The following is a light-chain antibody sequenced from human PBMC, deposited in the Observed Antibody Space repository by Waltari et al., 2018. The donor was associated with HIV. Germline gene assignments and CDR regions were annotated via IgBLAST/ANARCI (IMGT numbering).Light chain of an antibody. CDR1: SSDIGYLNS. CDR3: AAYAGNNIVV. CDR2: DVN. V-gene: IGLV2-8*01. J-gene: IGLJ2*01. Sequence: QSAPTPPPSASGSPGQSVTVSCTGTSSDIGYLNSVSWYQQHPGKAPKLLIYDVNKRPAGVPDRFSASKSGATASLTVSGLLAEDEADYYCAAYAGNNIVVFGGGTKVTV.